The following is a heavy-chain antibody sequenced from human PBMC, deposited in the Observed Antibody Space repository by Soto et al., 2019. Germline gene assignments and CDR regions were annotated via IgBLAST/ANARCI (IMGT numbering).Heavy chain of an antibody. CDR3: ARLVRIAAAGYDY. J-gene: IGHJ4*02. CDR1: GGSISSSSYY. V-gene: IGHV4-39*01. Sequence: SETLSLTCTVSGGSISSSSYYWGWIRQPPGKGLERIGSIYYSGSTYYNPSLKSRVTISVDTSKNQFSLKLSFVTAADTAVYYCARLVRIAAAGYDYWGQGTLVTVSS. CDR2: IYYSGST. D-gene: IGHD6-13*01.